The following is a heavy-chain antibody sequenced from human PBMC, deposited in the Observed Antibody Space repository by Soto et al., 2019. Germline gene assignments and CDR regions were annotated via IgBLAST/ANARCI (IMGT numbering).Heavy chain of an antibody. CDR2: IDWNGLST. J-gene: IGHJ5*02. V-gene: IGHV3-20*04. CDR3: AKGLRWFDP. CDR1: GFRIEDHA. D-gene: IGHD2-21*02. Sequence: EVYLVESGGGVIRPGGSLRLSCVVSGFRIEDHAMNWVRHVPGKGLEWVSGIDWNGLSTGYAVSVRGRFIISRDKVKNSLYLEMDSLRVEDTALYYCAKGLRWFDPWGQGTLVTVSS.